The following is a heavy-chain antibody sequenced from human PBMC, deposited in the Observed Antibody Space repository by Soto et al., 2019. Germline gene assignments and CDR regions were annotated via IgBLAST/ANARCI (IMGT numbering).Heavy chain of an antibody. CDR3: AISPNYYFFGMDV. J-gene: IGHJ6*02. V-gene: IGHV5-10-1*01. CDR2: IDPSDSYT. Sequence: PGESLKISCKGSGYNFPSYWINWERQMPGKGLEWMGEIDPSDSYTYYSPSFQGHVTISADKSISTAYLQWSSLKASDTARYYCAISPNYYFFGMDVWGQGTTVTVSS. CDR1: GYNFPSYW.